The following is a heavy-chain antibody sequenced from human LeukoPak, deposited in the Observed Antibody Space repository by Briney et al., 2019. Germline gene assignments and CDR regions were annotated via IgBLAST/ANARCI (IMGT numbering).Heavy chain of an antibody. CDR1: GGSVSSNNW. V-gene: IGHV4-4*02. CDR2: IYHSGNT. J-gene: IGHJ6*03. CDR3: ARTTEAHSWRTRYYDYYMDV. D-gene: IGHD6-13*01. Sequence: SGTLSLTCVVSGGSVSSNNWWIWVRQPPGKGLEWIGEIYHSGNTAYNPSLKSRVTISVDTSKNQFSLKLSSVTAADTAVYYCARTTEAHSWRTRYYDYYMDVWGKGTTVAVSS.